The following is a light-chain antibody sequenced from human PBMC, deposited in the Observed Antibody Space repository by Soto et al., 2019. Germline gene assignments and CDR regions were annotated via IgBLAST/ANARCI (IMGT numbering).Light chain of an antibody. J-gene: IGLJ2*01. CDR2: NVS. Sequence: QSVLTQPASVCGSPGQSITISCTGTSSDIGAHTYVSWFQQHPGKVPKVIIYNVSTRPSGISDRFSGSKSGNTASLTISGLQAEDEADYYCSSYAGGFVVFGGGTKLTVL. V-gene: IGLV2-14*01. CDR1: SSDIGAHTY. CDR3: SSYAGGFVV.